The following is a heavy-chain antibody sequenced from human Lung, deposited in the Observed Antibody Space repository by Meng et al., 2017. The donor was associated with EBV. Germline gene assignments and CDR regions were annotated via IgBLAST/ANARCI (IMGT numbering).Heavy chain of an antibody. J-gene: IGHJ4*02. Sequence: QLQESGPGLVKPSGTPSPPCAVPGGPISSSNWWSWVRQPPGKGLEWIGEIYHSGSTNYNPSLKSRVTISVDKSKNQFSLKLSSVTAADTAVYYCARVRVDGYQGGGQYYFDYWGQGTLVTVSS. CDR3: ARVRVDGYQGGGQYYFDY. CDR2: IYHSGST. V-gene: IGHV4-4*02. CDR1: GGPISSSNW. D-gene: IGHD5-24*01.